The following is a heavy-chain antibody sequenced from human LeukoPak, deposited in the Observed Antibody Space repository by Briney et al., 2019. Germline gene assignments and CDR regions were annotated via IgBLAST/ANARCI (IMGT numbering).Heavy chain of an antibody. CDR3: AKDYYEPLLEVKYYYYYYMDV. Sequence: GGSLRLSCAASGFTFSSYGMHWVRQAPGKGLEWVAFIRYDGSNKYYADSVKGRFTISRDNSKNTLYLQMNSLRAEDTAVYYCAKDYYEPLLEVKYYYYYYMDVWGKGATVTISS. V-gene: IGHV3-30*02. CDR2: IRYDGSNK. J-gene: IGHJ6*03. CDR1: GFTFSSYG. D-gene: IGHD3-22*01.